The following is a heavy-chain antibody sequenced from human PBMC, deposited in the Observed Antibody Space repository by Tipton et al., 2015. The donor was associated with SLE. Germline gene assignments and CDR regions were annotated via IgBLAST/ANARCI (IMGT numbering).Heavy chain of an antibody. Sequence: LRLSCTVSGGSVSSGSYYWSWIRQPPGKGLEWIGYIYYSGSTNYNPSLKSRVTISVDTSKNQFSLKLSSVTAADTAVYYCARYIWGAWYFDLWGRGTLVTVSS. D-gene: IGHD3-16*01. V-gene: IGHV4-61*01. CDR2: IYYSGST. J-gene: IGHJ2*01. CDR1: GGSVSSGSYY. CDR3: ARYIWGAWYFDL.